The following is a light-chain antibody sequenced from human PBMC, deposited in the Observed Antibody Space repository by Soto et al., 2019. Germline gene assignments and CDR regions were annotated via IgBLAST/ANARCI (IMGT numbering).Light chain of an antibody. J-gene: IGLJ3*02. CDR1: SSNIGRNA. V-gene: IGLV1-44*01. Sequence: QSVLTQPPSASGTPGQRVSISCFGSSSNIGRNAVNWYQQLPGTVPKLLIYGNYQRPSGVPDRFSGSESATSASLAISGLQSEDEADYYCAAWDDSLKSWVFGGGTKLTVL. CDR2: GNY. CDR3: AAWDDSLKSWV.